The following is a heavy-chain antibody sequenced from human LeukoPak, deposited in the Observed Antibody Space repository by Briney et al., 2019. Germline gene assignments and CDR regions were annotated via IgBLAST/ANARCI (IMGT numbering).Heavy chain of an antibody. D-gene: IGHD3-22*01. CDR3: AKDRVRAPITMIVGPFDY. CDR1: GFTFSSYA. J-gene: IGHJ4*02. V-gene: IGHV3-23*01. Sequence: GGSLRLSCAASGFTFSSYAMSWVRQAPGKGLEWVSAISGSGGSTYYADSVKGRFTISRDNSKNTLYLQMNSLRAEDTAVYYCAKDRVRAPITMIVGPFDYWGQGTLVTVSS. CDR2: ISGSGGST.